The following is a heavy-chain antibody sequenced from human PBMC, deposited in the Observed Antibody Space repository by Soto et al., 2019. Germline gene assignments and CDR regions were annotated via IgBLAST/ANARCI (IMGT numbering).Heavy chain of an antibody. J-gene: IGHJ4*02. CDR1: GGSISSSTYY. CDR3: ARHQYYYDSSGYPFDY. V-gene: IGHV4-39*01. D-gene: IGHD3-22*01. Sequence: PSETLSLTCTVSGGSISSSTYYWGWIRQPPGKGLEWIGSVYYSGSTYYNPSLKNRVTISVDTSNNQFSLKLNSVTAADTDVHSCARHQYYYDSSGYPFDYWGQGTLVTVSS. CDR2: VYYSGST.